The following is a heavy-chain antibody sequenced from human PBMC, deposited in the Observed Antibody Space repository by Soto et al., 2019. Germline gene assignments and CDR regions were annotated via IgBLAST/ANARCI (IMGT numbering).Heavy chain of an antibody. D-gene: IGHD3-22*01. CDR3: ANFPTYYYDSSGYYYFDY. Sequence: GGSLRLSCAASGFTFSSYAMSGVRQAPGKGLEWVSAISGSGGSTYYADSVKGRFTISRDNSKNTLYLQMNSLRAEDTAVYYCANFPTYYYDSSGYYYFDYWGQGTLVTVSS. CDR1: GFTFSSYA. V-gene: IGHV3-23*01. CDR2: ISGSGGST. J-gene: IGHJ4*02.